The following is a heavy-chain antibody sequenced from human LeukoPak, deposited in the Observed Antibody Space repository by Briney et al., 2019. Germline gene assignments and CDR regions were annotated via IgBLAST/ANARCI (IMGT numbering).Heavy chain of an antibody. Sequence: PSETLSLTCAVYGGSFSGYYWSWIRQPPGKGLEWIGEINHSGSTNYNPSLKSRVTISVDTSKNQFSLKLSSVTASDTAVYYCAIRGFSSGYYYFDYWGQGTLVTVSS. CDR1: GGSFSGYY. CDR2: INHSGST. CDR3: AIRGFSSGYYYFDY. D-gene: IGHD3-22*01. V-gene: IGHV4-34*01. J-gene: IGHJ4*02.